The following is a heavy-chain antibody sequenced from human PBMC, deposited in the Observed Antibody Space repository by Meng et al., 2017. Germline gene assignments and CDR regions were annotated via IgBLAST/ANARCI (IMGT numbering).Heavy chain of an antibody. V-gene: IGHV4-34*01. J-gene: IGHJ4*02. CDR1: GGSFSGYY. CDR3: ARGRLRAYGSGSPEDY. Sequence: QVELQQWGAGLLKPSETLSLTCAVYGGSFSGYYWSWIRQPPGKGLEWIGEINHSGSTNYNPSLKSRVTISVDTSKNQFSLKLSSVTAADTAVYYCARGRLRAYGSGSPEDYWGQGTLVTVFS. D-gene: IGHD3-10*01. CDR2: INHSGST.